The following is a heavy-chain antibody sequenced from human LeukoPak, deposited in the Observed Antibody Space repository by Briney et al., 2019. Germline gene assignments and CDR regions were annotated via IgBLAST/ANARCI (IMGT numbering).Heavy chain of an antibody. CDR2: ICGSGGST. V-gene: IGHV3-23*01. CDR1: GFTFSSYG. CDR3: AKGRIAAAGNFDY. D-gene: IGHD6-13*01. Sequence: PGGSLRLSCAASGFTFSSYGMSWVRQAPGKGLEWVSAICGSGGSTYYADSVKGRFTISRDNSKNTLYLQMNSLRAEDTAVYYCAKGRIAAAGNFDYWGQGTLVTVSS. J-gene: IGHJ4*02.